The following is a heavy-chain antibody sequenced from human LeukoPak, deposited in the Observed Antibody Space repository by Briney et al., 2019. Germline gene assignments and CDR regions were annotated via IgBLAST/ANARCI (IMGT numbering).Heavy chain of an antibody. Sequence: GPAKVSRKAPGDTFTSYGISWGPPGPGQGVEWMGWISDYNGNTNYAQKLKGRVTMTTDTSTSTAYMELRSLRSDDTAVYYCARVEQSRSWSYYFDNWGQGTRVTVSS. J-gene: IGHJ4*02. V-gene: IGHV1-18*01. CDR3: ARVEQSRSWSYYFDN. D-gene: IGHD6-13*01. CDR2: ISDYNGNT. CDR1: GDTFTSYG.